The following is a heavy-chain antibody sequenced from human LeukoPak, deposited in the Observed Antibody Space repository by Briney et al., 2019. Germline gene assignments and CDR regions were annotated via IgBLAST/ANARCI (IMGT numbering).Heavy chain of an antibody. D-gene: IGHD1-26*01. CDR1: GFTFSSYS. V-gene: IGHV3-21*01. CDR2: ISSSSSYI. Sequence: GGSLRLSCAASGFTFSSYSMNWVRQAPGKGLEWVSSISSSSSYIYYADSVKGRFTISRDNAKNSLYLQMNSLRAEDTAVYYCARVGGSYRDAFDIWGQGTMVTVSS. J-gene: IGHJ3*02. CDR3: ARVGGSYRDAFDI.